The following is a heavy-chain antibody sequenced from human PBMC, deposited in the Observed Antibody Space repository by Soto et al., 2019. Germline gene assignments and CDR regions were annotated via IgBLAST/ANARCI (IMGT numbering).Heavy chain of an antibody. V-gene: IGHV3-7*01. J-gene: IGHJ6*03. CDR3: ARGQPNYDILTGYSYYYYYYMDV. Sequence: EVQLVESGGGLVQPGGSLRLSCAASGFTFSSYWMSWVRQAPGKGLEWVANIKQDGSEKYYVDSVKGRFTISRDNAKNSLYLQMNSLRAEDTAVYYCARGQPNYDILTGYSYYYYYYMDVWGKGTTVTVSS. CDR1: GFTFSSYW. CDR2: IKQDGSEK. D-gene: IGHD3-9*01.